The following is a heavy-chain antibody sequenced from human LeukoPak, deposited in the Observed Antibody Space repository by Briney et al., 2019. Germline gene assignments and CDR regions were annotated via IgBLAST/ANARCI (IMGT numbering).Heavy chain of an antibody. D-gene: IGHD6-19*01. CDR1: GFTFSSYA. V-gene: IGHV3-23*01. CDR2: ISGSGGST. Sequence: LPGGSLRLSCAASGFTFSSYAMSWVRQAPGKGLEWVSAISGSGGSTYYADSVKGRFTISRDNSKNTLYLQMNSLRAEDTAVYYCARHPTYSSGIPVDYWGQGTLVTVSS. CDR3: ARHPTYSSGIPVDY. J-gene: IGHJ4*02.